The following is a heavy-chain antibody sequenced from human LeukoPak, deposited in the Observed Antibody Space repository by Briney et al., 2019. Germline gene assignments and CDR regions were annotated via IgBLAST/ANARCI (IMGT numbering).Heavy chain of an antibody. J-gene: IGHJ4*02. CDR3: AKGIGYCSSTSYSISPFDY. Sequence: GGSLRLSCAASGFTFNSYAMSWVRQAPGEGLEWVSAISGSGGSTYYADSVKGRFTISRDNSKNTLYLQMNSLRAEDTAVYYCAKGIGYCSSTSYSISPFDYWGQGTLVTVSS. CDR1: GFTFNSYA. D-gene: IGHD2-2*01. CDR2: ISGSGGST. V-gene: IGHV3-23*01.